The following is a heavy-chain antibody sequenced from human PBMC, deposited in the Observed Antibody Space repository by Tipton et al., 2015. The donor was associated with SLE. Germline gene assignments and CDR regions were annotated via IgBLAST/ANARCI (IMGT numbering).Heavy chain of an antibody. CDR1: GFTFSSYG. V-gene: IGHV3-30*02. Sequence: GSLRLSCAASGFTFSSYGMHWVRQAPGKGLEWVAFIRYDGSNKYYADSVKGRFTISRDNSKNTLNLQMNSLRAEDTAVYYCAKGEYSSSSGWYFDLWGRGTLVTVSS. D-gene: IGHD6-6*01. CDR3: AKGEYSSSSGWYFDL. CDR2: IRYDGSNK. J-gene: IGHJ2*01.